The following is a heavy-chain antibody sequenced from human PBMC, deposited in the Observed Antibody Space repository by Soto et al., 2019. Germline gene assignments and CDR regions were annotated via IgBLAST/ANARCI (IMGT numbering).Heavy chain of an antibody. Sequence: QVQLQESGPGLVKPSQTLSLTCTVSGGSITSSGYYWSWIRQHPGEGLEWIGFTSNSGSTSYNPYLESRVTISVATSSNQFSLNLKSVTAADTAVYYFARGGGSTKVDYWGQGTLVTVSP. J-gene: IGHJ4*02. CDR2: TSNSGST. CDR1: GGSITSSGYY. D-gene: IGHD2-2*01. CDR3: ARGGGSTKVDY. V-gene: IGHV4-31*03.